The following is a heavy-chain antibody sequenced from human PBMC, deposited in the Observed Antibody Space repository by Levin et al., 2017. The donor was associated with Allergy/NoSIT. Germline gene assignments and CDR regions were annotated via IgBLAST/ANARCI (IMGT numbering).Heavy chain of an antibody. Sequence: GESLKISCAASGFTFSSYAMSWVRQAPGKGLEWVSAISGSGGSTYYADSVKGRFTISRDNSKNTLYLQMNSLRAEDTAVYYCAKVEWELLLLDYWGQGTLVTVSS. CDR3: AKVEWELLLLDY. D-gene: IGHD1-26*01. J-gene: IGHJ4*02. CDR2: ISGSGGST. V-gene: IGHV3-23*01. CDR1: GFTFSSYA.